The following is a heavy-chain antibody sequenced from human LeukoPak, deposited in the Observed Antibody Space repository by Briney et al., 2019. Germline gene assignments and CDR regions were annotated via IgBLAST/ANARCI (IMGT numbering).Heavy chain of an antibody. D-gene: IGHD5-12*01. J-gene: IGHJ4*02. V-gene: IGHV3-23*01. Sequence: HPGGSLRLSCAPSGFTFSSYAMSWVRQAPGKGLEWVSAISGSGGSTYYADSVKGRLTISRDNSKNTLYLQMNSLRAEDTAVYYCAKYRRGVATTIGDYWGQGTLVTVSS. CDR3: AKYRRGVATTIGDY. CDR1: GFTFSSYA. CDR2: ISGSGGST.